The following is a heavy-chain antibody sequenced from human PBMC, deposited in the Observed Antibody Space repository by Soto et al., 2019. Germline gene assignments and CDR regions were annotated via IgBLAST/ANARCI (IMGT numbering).Heavy chain of an antibody. V-gene: IGHV4-34*01. CDR2: INHSGST. J-gene: IGHJ5*02. CDR3: ARGGKHNNYYGSGTPGGDWFDP. D-gene: IGHD3-10*01. CDR1: GGSFSGYY. Sequence: PSETLSLTCAVYGGSFSGYYWSWIRQPPGKGLEWIGEINHSGSTNYNPSPKSRVTISVDTSKNQFSLKLSSVTAADTAVYYCARGGKHNNYYGSGTPGGDWFDPWGQGTLVTVSS.